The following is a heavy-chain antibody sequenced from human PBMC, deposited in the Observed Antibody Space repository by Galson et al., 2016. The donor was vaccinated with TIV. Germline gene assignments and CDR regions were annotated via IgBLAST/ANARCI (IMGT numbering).Heavy chain of an antibody. CDR1: GYTFTSYH. CDR2: IKDTGVTT. V-gene: IGHV1-46*01. D-gene: IGHD2-2*01. J-gene: IGHJ4*02. CDR3: AIEMPATFFFDY. Sequence: SVKVSCKASGYTFTSYHLHWVRQAPGQGLEWMGIIKDTGVTTTYPQRFQGRLTITRDTSTTTVYMELSSLRSENTAVYYCAIEMPATFFFDYWGQGTLVTVSS.